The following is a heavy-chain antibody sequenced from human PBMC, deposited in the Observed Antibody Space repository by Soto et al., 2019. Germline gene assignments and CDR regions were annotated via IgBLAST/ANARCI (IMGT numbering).Heavy chain of an antibody. Sequence: GGSLRLSCAASGFTFSNAWMSWVRQAPGKGLEWVGRIKSKTDGGTTDYAAPVKGRFTISRDDSKNTLYLQMNSLKTEDTAVYYCRVVPDAIAIPWGSKYGMAVWGQETTFTVSS. V-gene: IGHV3-15*01. CDR3: RVVPDAIAIPWGSKYGMAV. D-gene: IGHD2-2*01. J-gene: IGHJ6*02. CDR1: GFTFSNAW. CDR2: IKSKTDGGTT.